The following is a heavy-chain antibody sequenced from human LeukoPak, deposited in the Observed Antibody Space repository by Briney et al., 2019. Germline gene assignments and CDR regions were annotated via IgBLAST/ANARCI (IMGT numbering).Heavy chain of an antibody. CDR3: ATEKGDSPDY. CDR2: ISVSASNK. D-gene: IGHD2-21*01. J-gene: IGHJ4*02. Sequence: GGSLRLSCAASGFTFSSYALSWVRQAPGKGLEWVSAISVSASNKYYADSVKGRFTIPRDNSKNTLFLQVNSLRVEDAAVYYCATEKGDSPDYWGQGTLVTVSS. CDR1: GFTFSSYA. V-gene: IGHV3-23*01.